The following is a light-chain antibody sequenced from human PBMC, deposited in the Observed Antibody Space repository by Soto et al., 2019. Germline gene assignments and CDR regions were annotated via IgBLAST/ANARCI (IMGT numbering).Light chain of an antibody. V-gene: IGKV3-15*01. CDR3: QQYDEWPLT. Sequence: EKVMTQSPATLSVSPGERATLSCRASQSVTSRLAWYQQKPGQAPRLLIHDAFTSATVIPARFSGNASGTEFTLTICFLQSEDFFVYYCQQYDEWPLTLGGGTKVEIK. J-gene: IGKJ4*01. CDR1: QSVTSR. CDR2: DAF.